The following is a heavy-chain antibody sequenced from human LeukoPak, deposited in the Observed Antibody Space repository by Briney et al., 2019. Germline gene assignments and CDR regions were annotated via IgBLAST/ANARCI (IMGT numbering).Heavy chain of an antibody. CDR2: TYYRSKWYN. Sequence: SQTLSLTCAISGDSVSSNSAAWNWIRQSPSRGLEWLGRTYYRSKWYNDYAVSVKSRITINPDTSKNQFSLQLNSVTPEDTAVYYCARDTHIYCSGGSCYSWFDPWGQGTLVTVSS. D-gene: IGHD2-15*01. CDR3: ARDTHIYCSGGSCYSWFDP. CDR1: GDSVSSNSAA. V-gene: IGHV6-1*01. J-gene: IGHJ5*02.